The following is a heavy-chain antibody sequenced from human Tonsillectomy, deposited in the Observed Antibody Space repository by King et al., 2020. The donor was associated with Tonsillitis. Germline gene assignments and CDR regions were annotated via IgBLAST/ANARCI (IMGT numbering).Heavy chain of an antibody. CDR2: ISHSGST. J-gene: IGHJ4*02. Sequence: VQLQQWGAGLLKPSGTLSLTCAVYGESFSGFYWTWFRQPPGKGLEWIGEISHSGSTNHRPSLKSRVTISLDTSKNQFSLKLTSVTAADTAVYYCARGGKGYCSSITCYTKRLFDYWGQGTPVTVSS. V-gene: IGHV4-34*01. CDR3: ARGGKGYCSSITCYTKRLFDY. CDR1: GESFSGFY. D-gene: IGHD2-2*01.